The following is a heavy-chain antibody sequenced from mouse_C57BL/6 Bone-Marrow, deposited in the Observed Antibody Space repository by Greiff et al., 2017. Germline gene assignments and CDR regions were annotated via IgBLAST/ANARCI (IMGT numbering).Heavy chain of an antibody. J-gene: IGHJ4*01. CDR2: IRNKANGYTT. CDR3: ARSPYYYGSSYAMDY. CDR1: GFTFTDYY. V-gene: IGHV7-3*01. Sequence: DVKLVESGGGLVQPGGSLSLSCAASGFTFTDYYMSWVRQPPGKALEWLGFIRNKANGYTTEYSASVKGRFTISRDNSQSILYLQMNALRAEDSATYYCARSPYYYGSSYAMDYWGQGTSVTVSS. D-gene: IGHD1-1*01.